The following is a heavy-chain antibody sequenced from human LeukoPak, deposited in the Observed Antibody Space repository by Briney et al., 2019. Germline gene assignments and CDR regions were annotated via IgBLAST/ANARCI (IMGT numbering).Heavy chain of an antibody. Sequence: GGSLRLSCAASGFTFNTYVMNWVRQAPGKGLEWVSAISDGGATTYYADSVKGRFTISRDNSKNTLYLAMDSLRPEDTAVYYCASPGVVRGVHHFDYWGQGTLVTVSS. D-gene: IGHD3-10*01. CDR3: ASPGVVRGVHHFDY. CDR1: GFTFNTYV. CDR2: ISDGGATT. V-gene: IGHV3-23*01. J-gene: IGHJ4*02.